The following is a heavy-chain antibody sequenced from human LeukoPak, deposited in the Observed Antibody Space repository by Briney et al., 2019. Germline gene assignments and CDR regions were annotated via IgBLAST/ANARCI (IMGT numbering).Heavy chain of an antibody. J-gene: IGHJ5*02. CDR2: IYSGGSA. D-gene: IGHD2-21*02. Sequence: KPSQTLSLTCTVSGGSISSGRHYWSWIRQPAGKGLEWIGRIYSGGSASYNPSLTGRVTISVDTSKNQFSLMLTSVTAADTAVYYCSRDTMVVTASLLGGWFDPWGQGTLVTVSS. CDR1: GGSISSGRHY. CDR3: SRDTMVVTASLLGGWFDP. V-gene: IGHV4-61*02.